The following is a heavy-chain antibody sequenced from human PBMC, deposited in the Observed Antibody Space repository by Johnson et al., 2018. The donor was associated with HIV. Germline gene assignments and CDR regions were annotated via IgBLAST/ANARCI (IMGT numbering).Heavy chain of an antibody. CDR3: ARVVVVVATVRVGAFDI. J-gene: IGHJ3*02. CDR2: ISSSGSTI. Sequence: QMLLVESGGGLVKPGGSLRLSCAASGFTFSDYYMSWIRQAPGKGLEWVSYISSSGSTIYYADSVKGRFTISRDNAKKSLYLQMNSLRAEDTALYYCARVVVVVATVRVGAFDIWGQGTMVTVSS. V-gene: IGHV3-11*01. D-gene: IGHD2-15*01. CDR1: GFTFSDYY.